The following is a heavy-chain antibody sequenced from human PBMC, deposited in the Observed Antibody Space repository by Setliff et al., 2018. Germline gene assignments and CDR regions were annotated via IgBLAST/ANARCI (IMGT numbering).Heavy chain of an antibody. D-gene: IGHD3-10*01. CDR3: ARGESNYYGSGSYFGYFDY. V-gene: IGHV4-61*01. Sequence: SETLSLTCTVSGYSISSGYYWGWIRQPPGKGLERIGYIYNGGSTNYNPSLESRVTISVDTSNNQFSLKLSSVTAADTAVYYCARGESNYYGSGSYFGYFDYWGQGTLVTVSS. CDR2: IYNGGST. J-gene: IGHJ4*02. CDR1: GYSISSGYY.